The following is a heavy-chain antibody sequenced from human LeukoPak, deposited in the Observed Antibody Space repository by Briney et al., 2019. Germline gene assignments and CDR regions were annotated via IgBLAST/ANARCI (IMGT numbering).Heavy chain of an antibody. CDR2: ISGSGGST. V-gene: IGHV3-23*01. CDR3: AKGWEEYSSGFDI. D-gene: IGHD6-19*01. Sequence: GGSLRLSCAASGFTFSSYSMNWVRQAPGKGLEWVSAISGSGGSTYYADSVKGRFTISRDNSKNTLYLQMNSLRAEDTAVYYCAKGWEEYSSGFDIWGQGTMVTVSS. CDR1: GFTFSSYS. J-gene: IGHJ3*02.